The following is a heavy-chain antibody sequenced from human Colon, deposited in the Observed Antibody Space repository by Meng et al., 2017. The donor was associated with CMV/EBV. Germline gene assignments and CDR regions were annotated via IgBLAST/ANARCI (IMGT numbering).Heavy chain of an antibody. CDR3: ARDGLWEGKIEGVPGADA. CDR1: GFTFNVDW. CDR2: IGYDGNNK. J-gene: IGHJ5*02. V-gene: IGHV3-33*08. Sequence: GESLKISCATSGFTFNVDWMNWVRQLPGKGLEWVANIGYDGNNKYYGDSVKGRFTVSRDNSKNTLDLQIDSLRPEDTAVYYCARDGLWEGKIEGVPGADAWGQGTLVTVSS. D-gene: IGHD1-26*01.